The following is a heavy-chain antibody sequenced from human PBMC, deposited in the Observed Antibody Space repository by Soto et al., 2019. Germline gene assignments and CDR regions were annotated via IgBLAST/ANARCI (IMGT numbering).Heavy chain of an antibody. CDR3: AKTPQAYYDYIWGSYPFDY. J-gene: IGHJ4*02. Sequence: GGSLRLSCAASGFTFSSYAMSWVRQAPGKGLEWVSAISGSGGSTYYADSVKGRFTISRDNSKNTLYLQMNSLRAEDTAVYYCAKTPQAYYDYIWGSYPFDYWGQGTLVTVSS. CDR1: GFTFSSYA. D-gene: IGHD3-16*01. V-gene: IGHV3-23*01. CDR2: ISGSGGST.